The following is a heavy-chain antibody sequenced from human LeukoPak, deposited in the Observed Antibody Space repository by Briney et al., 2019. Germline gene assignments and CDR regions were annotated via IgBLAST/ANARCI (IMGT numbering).Heavy chain of an antibody. D-gene: IGHD3-22*01. J-gene: IGHJ3*02. V-gene: IGHV4-59*01. CDR1: GGSISSYY. CDR3: ARHQKDSYDSIFHAFEI. Sequence: SETLSLTCTVSGGSISSYYWSWIWQPPGKGLEWIGYIYYSGSTNYNPSLKSRVTISVDTSKNQFSLKLSSVTAADTATYYCARHQKDSYDSIFHAFEIWGQGTMATVSS. CDR2: IYYSGST.